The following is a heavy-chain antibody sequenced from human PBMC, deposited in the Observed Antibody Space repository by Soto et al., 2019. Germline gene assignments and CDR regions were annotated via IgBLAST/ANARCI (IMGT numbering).Heavy chain of an antibody. Sequence: PSETLSLTCTVSGGSISNYYWSWIRQPPGKGLEWIGIVYYSGSTNYNPSLKSRVTISVDTSRIQFSLTLNSLTAADTAIYYCASQSYDSSDYFDYWGQGLLVTVSS. CDR3: ASQSYDSSDYFDY. CDR2: VYYSGST. CDR1: GGSISNYY. V-gene: IGHV4-59*08. J-gene: IGHJ4*02. D-gene: IGHD3-22*01.